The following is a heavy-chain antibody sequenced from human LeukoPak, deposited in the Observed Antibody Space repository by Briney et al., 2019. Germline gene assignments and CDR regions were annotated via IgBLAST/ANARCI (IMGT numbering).Heavy chain of an antibody. CDR2: ISDGAGGRT. CDR3: AKEDVDTSFDY. CDR1: GFTFSNYA. J-gene: IGHJ4*02. D-gene: IGHD5-18*01. V-gene: IGHV3-23*01. Sequence: GGSLRLSCGASGFTFSNYAMNWVRQAPGKGLEWVSAISDGAGGRTYYTDSVKGRFTISRDNSKNTLYLQLNSLRAEDTAVYYCAKEDVDTSFDYWGQGTLVTVSS.